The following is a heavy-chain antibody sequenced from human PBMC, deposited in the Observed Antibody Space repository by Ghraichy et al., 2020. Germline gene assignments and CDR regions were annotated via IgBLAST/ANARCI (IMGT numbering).Heavy chain of an antibody. CDR3: AKDGGDHTAMASPFYYGFDV. CDR1: GFTFSSYA. J-gene: IGHJ6*02. CDR2: ISGRGHNT. V-gene: IGHV3-23*01. Sequence: GGSLRLSCAASGFTFSSYAMSWVRQAPGKGLEWVSGISGRGHNTYYADSVKGRFTISRDNSKNTLYLQVNSLRAEDTALYYCAKDGGDHTAMASPFYYGFDVWGQGTTVTVSS. D-gene: IGHD5-18*01.